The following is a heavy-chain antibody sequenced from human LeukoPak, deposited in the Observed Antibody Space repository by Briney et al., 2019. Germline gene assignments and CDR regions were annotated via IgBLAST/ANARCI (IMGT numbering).Heavy chain of an antibody. CDR3: AAYIYSGYDSFNI. CDR2: MYPGDSDT. J-gene: IGHJ3*02. V-gene: IGHV5-51*01. Sequence: GASLKISCQGSGYRFSSCWIGWVRQMPGQGLEWMGVMYPGDSDTKYNPSFQGQVTISADNSISTAYLQWGSLKASDTAIYYCAAYIYSGYDSFNIWGQGTLVPVSS. D-gene: IGHD3-22*01. CDR1: GYRFSSCW.